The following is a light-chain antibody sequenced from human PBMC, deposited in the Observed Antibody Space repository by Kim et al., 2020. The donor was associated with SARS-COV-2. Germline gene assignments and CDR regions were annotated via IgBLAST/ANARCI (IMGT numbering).Light chain of an antibody. CDR3: QQYNNYSPLT. CDR1: QSSSRW. Sequence: VGGKVTITCRGSQSSSRWVVWYQQKTGEAPKLLINKASSLESGVASRFSGSGSGAEFTLTISSLQPDDFATYYCQQYNNYSPLTFGGGTKVDIK. CDR2: KAS. V-gene: IGKV1-5*03. J-gene: IGKJ4*01.